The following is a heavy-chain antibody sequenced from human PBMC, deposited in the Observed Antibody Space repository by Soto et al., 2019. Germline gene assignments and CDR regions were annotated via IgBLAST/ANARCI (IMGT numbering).Heavy chain of an antibody. J-gene: IGHJ4*02. CDR2: IYYSGST. V-gene: IGHV4-59*01. CDR3: ARGEDYGDYVDY. Sequence: PSETLSLTCTVSGGSISSYYWSWIRQPPGKGLEWIGYIYYSGSTNYNPSLKSRVTISVDTSKNQFSLKLSSVTAADTAVYYCARGEDYGDYVDYWGQGTLVTVS. CDR1: GGSISSYY. D-gene: IGHD4-17*01.